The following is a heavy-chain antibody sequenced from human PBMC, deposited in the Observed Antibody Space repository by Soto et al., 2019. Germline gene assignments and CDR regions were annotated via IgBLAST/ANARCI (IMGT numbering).Heavy chain of an antibody. CDR2: ISGSGGSK. Sequence: GSLRLSCAASVFTFSSYAMSWARQSLGKELPWVSAISGSGGSKYYADSVKGRFIISRDNSKTTLYLQMNSLRAEDTVVYYCAKAGYCSSTSCYFLSPHDVWGQGTTVTVSS. J-gene: IGHJ6*02. V-gene: IGHV3-23*01. CDR1: VFTFSSYA. CDR3: AKAGYCSSTSCYFLSPHDV. D-gene: IGHD2-2*01.